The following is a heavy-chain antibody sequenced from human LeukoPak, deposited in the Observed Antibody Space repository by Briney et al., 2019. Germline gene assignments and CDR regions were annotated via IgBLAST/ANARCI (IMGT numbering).Heavy chain of an antibody. Sequence: SETLSLTCAVYGGSFSGYYWSWIRQPPGKGLEWIGEINHSGSTNYNPSLKSRVTISVDTSKNQFSLKLSSVTAADTAVYYCARGPQLWIQLWPLGYFDYWGQGTLVTVSS. J-gene: IGHJ4*02. D-gene: IGHD5-18*01. CDR3: ARGPQLWIQLWPLGYFDY. CDR1: GGSFSGYY. V-gene: IGHV4-34*01. CDR2: INHSGST.